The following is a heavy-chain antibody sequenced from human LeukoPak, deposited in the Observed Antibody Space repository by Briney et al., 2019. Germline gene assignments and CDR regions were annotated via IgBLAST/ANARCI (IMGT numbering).Heavy chain of an antibody. J-gene: IGHJ4*02. CDR1: AYSFTDYY. D-gene: IGHD3-22*01. CDR2: INPNTGVT. V-gene: IGHV1-2*06. Sequence: ASVKVSCKASAYSFTDYYIHWVRQAPGQGLEWMGRINPNTGVTDYAQIFKGRVTMTRDTSISTAYMELSRLGSDDTAVYYCARSSPTYYFDSSGYYYGDYWRQRTLVTVSS. CDR3: ARSSPTYYFDSSGYYYGDY.